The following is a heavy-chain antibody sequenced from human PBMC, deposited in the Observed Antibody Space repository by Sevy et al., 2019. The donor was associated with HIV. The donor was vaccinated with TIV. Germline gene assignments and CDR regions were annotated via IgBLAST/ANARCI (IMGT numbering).Heavy chain of an antibody. J-gene: IGHJ6*02. Sequence: GGSLRLSCEASGFTFSSYDMHWVRQATGKGLEWVSSIGSAGDTYYPGSVKGRFTISRENAKNSLYLQVKSLRAGDTAVYYCARGGYGSRSFYPYYYYGMDVWGQGTTVTVSS. CDR1: GFTFSSYD. V-gene: IGHV3-13*01. D-gene: IGHD3-10*01. CDR2: IGSAGDT. CDR3: ARGGYGSRSFYPYYYYGMDV.